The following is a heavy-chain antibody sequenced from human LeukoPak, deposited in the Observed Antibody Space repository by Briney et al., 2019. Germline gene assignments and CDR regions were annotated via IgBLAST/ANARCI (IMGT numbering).Heavy chain of an antibody. Sequence: GGTLRLSCADTGYALSREGVTRFRRCPGKGQEWLSSISGSGGATYYADSVKVRFTISRYNSKNTLYLQMNSLRADDTAVYYCASHYGSWSNNSIDPWGQGSLVTVSS. J-gene: IGHJ5*02. CDR2: ISGSGGAT. D-gene: IGHD3-10*01. CDR3: ASHYGSWSNNSIDP. CDR1: GYALSREG. V-gene: IGHV3-23*01.